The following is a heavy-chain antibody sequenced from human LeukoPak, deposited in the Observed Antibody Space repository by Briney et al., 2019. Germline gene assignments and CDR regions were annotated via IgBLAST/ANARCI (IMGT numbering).Heavy chain of an antibody. J-gene: IGHJ6*02. Sequence: ASVKVSCTVSGNTLTDLTIHWVRLAPGEGLEWMGGFDSDAGEIIYAQNFQGRVTMTEDTSADTAYMELTSLRSEDTAVYYCATNGDGDYIPSYGLDVWGQGTTVTVSS. CDR1: GNTLTDLT. CDR3: ATNGDGDYIPSYGLDV. V-gene: IGHV1-24*01. D-gene: IGHD4-17*01. CDR2: FDSDAGEI.